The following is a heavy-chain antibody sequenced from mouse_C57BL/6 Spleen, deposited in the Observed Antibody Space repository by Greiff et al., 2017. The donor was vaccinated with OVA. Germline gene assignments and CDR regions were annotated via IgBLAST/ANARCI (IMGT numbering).Heavy chain of an antibody. CDR1: GYAFSSSW. Sequence: VQLQQSGPELVKPGASVKISCKASGYAFSSSWMNWVKQRPGKGLEWIGRIYPGDGDTNYNGKFKGKATLTADKSSSTAYLQLSSLTSEDSAVYFGARSGFTTVVAYYLDDWGQGTTLTVSS. CDR3: ARSGFTTVVAYYLDD. CDR2: IYPGDGDT. V-gene: IGHV1-82*01. D-gene: IGHD1-1*01. J-gene: IGHJ2*01.